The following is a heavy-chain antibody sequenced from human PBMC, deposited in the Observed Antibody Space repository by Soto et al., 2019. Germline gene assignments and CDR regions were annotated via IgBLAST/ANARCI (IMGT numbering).Heavy chain of an antibody. V-gene: IGHV5-51*01. J-gene: IGHJ3*02. CDR2: IYPGDSNA. D-gene: IGHD3-16*02. CDR1: GYSFTSYW. Sequence: PGESLKISCKGAGYSFTSYWIGWVRQMPGKGLEWMGIIYPGDSNARYSPSFQGQVTISADKSISTAYLQWSSLKASDTAMYYCARPPSVIGAFDIWGQGTMVTVSS. CDR3: ARPPSVIGAFDI.